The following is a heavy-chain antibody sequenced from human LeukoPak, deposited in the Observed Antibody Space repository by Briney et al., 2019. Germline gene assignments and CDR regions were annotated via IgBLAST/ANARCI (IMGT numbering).Heavy chain of an antibody. CDR3: AKGGIAVAGTVLYFDY. D-gene: IGHD6-19*01. CDR2: INGDGSNT. Sequence: GGSLRLSCAASGFTFSSHWMHWVRQAPGKGLVWVSRINGDGSNTTYAGSVKGRFTISRDNAKNSLYLQMNSLRAEDTALYYCAKGGIAVAGTVLYFDYWGQGTLVTVSS. V-gene: IGHV3-74*03. CDR1: GFTFSSHW. J-gene: IGHJ4*02.